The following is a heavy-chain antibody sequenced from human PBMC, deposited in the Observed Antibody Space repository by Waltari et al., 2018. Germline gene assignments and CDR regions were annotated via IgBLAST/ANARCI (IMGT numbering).Heavy chain of an antibody. D-gene: IGHD6-6*01. J-gene: IGHJ4*02. CDR1: GFTLRHYE. CDR2: VSISRNTV. CDR3: ATRYGSSSMDY. Sequence: EVQLVESGGGVVQTGGSLSISCAASGFTLRHYEKNWVRQAPGKWGKWIALVSISRNTVYKADLVKGRLTISRDSAKNSLHLQMNSLRAEDTAVYYCATRYGSSSMDYWGQGTLVTVSS. V-gene: IGHV3-48*03.